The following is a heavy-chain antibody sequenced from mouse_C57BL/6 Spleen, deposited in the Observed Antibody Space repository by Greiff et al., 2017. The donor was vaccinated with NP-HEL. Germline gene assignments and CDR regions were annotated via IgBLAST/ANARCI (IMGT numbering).Heavy chain of an antibody. J-gene: IGHJ3*01. Sequence: EVQLQQSGTVLARPGASVKMSCKTSGYTFTSYWMHWVKQRPGQGLEWIGAIYPGNSDTSYNQKFKGKAKLTAVTSASTAYMELSSLTNEDSAVYYCTRGYYYGSSYEAYWGQGTLVTVSA. V-gene: IGHV1-5*01. CDR1: GYTFTSYW. CDR2: IYPGNSDT. D-gene: IGHD1-1*01. CDR3: TRGYYYGSSYEAY.